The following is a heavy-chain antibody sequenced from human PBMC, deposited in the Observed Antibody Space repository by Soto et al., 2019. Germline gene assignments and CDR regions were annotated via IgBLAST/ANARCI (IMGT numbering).Heavy chain of an antibody. Sequence: EVPLVESGGGLVQPGGSLRLSCAASGFTFSSYAMHWVRQAPGKGLEYVSAISSNGGSTYYANSVKGRFTISRDNSNNTLYLQMGSLRAEDMAVYYCARDGLRQYAFDIWGQGTMVTVSS. D-gene: IGHD4-17*01. CDR3: ARDGLRQYAFDI. CDR2: ISSNGGST. CDR1: GFTFSSYA. V-gene: IGHV3-64*01. J-gene: IGHJ3*02.